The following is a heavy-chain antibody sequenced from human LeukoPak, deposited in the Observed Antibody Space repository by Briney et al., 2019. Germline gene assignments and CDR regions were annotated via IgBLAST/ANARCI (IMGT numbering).Heavy chain of an antibody. D-gene: IGHD3-22*01. CDR1: GFTFSYYW. CDR3: ARHYYDTSGYYGRDYFDY. Sequence: PGGSLRLSCAASGFTFSYYWMNWVRQAPGKGPEWVANIKQDGTEKYYVDSVKGRFTISRDNAKNSLYLQMNSLRAEDTAVYYCARHYYDTSGYYGRDYFDYWVQGTLVTVSS. V-gene: IGHV3-7*01. CDR2: IKQDGTEK. J-gene: IGHJ4*02.